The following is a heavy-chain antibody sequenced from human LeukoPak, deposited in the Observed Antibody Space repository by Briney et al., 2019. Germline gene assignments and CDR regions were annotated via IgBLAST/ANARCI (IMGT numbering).Heavy chain of an antibody. CDR2: IRSSGSTM. V-gene: IGHV3-48*03. Sequence: PGGSLRLSCAASGFTFSSYEMNWVRQAPGKGLEWISYIRSSGSTMFYTDSVKGRFTISRDNTKNSLYLQMNSLRAEDTAVYYCVAAAGSFDYWGQGTLVTVSS. J-gene: IGHJ4*02. CDR1: GFTFSSYE. CDR3: VAAAGSFDY. D-gene: IGHD6-13*01.